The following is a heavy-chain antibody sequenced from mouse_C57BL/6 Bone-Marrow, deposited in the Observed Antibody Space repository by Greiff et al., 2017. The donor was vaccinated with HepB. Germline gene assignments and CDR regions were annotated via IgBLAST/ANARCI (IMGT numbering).Heavy chain of an antibody. Sequence: QVQLQQPGAELVRPGTSVKLSCKASGYTFTSYWMHWVKQRPGHGLEWIGVIDPSDSYTNYNQKFKGKATLTVDTSSSTAYMQLSSLTSEDSAVYYCATYGNYWGQGTTLTVSS. CDR3: ATYGNY. D-gene: IGHD2-1*01. V-gene: IGHV1-59*01. J-gene: IGHJ2*01. CDR2: IDPSDSYT. CDR1: GYTFTSYW.